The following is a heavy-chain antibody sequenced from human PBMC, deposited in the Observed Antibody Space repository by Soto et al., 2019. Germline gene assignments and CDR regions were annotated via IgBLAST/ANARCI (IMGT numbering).Heavy chain of an antibody. J-gene: IGHJ6*02. D-gene: IGHD1-7*01. V-gene: IGHV1-69*06. CDR1: GGTFNSYA. CDR3: ARARGNYASNYALDV. CDR2: IIPMFGTT. Sequence: QVQLVQSGAEVKRPGSSVKVSCKASGGTFNSYAVSWVRQAPGQGLEWIGGIIPMFGTTKYAQKFQGRVTITDDKSTSTAYMERSSFKFGDWAIFYCARARGNYASNYALDVGGQGPGVIVSS.